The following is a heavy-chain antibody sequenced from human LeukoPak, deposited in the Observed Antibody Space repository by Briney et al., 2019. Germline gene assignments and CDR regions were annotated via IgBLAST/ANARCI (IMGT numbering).Heavy chain of an antibody. CDR1: GYTFTSYD. D-gene: IGHD3-10*01. CDR2: MNPNSGNT. J-gene: IGHJ5*02. CDR3: ARRVHRIWFGGGWFDP. V-gene: IGHV1-8*03. Sequence: ASVKVSCKASGYTFTSYDINWVRQATGQGLEWMGWMNPNSGNTGYAQKFQGRVTITRNTSISTAYMELSSLRSEDTAVYYCARRVHRIWFGGGWFDPWGQGTLVTVSS.